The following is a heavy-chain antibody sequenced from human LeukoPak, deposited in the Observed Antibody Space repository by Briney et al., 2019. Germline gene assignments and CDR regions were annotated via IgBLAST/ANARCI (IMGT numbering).Heavy chain of an antibody. CDR1: GGSISSYY. Sequence: SATLSLTCTVSGGSISSYYWTWIRQPPGKGLEWIGYIFNSGSTNYNPSLKSRVTISVDTSKNQFSLKLSSVTATDTTVYYCASGARSSSIGRLDYWGQGTLVTVSS. D-gene: IGHD6-6*01. J-gene: IGHJ4*02. CDR3: ASGARSSSIGRLDY. CDR2: IFNSGST. V-gene: IGHV4-4*08.